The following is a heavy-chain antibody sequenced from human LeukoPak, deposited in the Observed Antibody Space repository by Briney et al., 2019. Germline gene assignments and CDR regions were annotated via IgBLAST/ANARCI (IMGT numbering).Heavy chain of an antibody. Sequence: PGGSLRLSCAASGFTISSNYMSWVRQAPGKGLEWVSVIFSGGSTYYADSVKGRFTISRDNSKNTLYLQMNSLRAEDTAVYYCAREDRIAAAHFDYWGQGTLVTVSS. CDR1: GFTISSNY. J-gene: IGHJ4*02. V-gene: IGHV3-66*01. CDR3: AREDRIAAAHFDY. CDR2: IFSGGST. D-gene: IGHD6-13*01.